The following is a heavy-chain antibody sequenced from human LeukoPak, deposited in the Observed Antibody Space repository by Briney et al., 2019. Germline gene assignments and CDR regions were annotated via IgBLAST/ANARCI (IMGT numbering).Heavy chain of an antibody. J-gene: IGHJ5*02. D-gene: IGHD3-10*01. Sequence: SETLSLTCTVSGDSINNFYLSWIRQPAGQGLQWIGRIYTTGSITYNPSLKSRVTMSVDRSKKNFSLRLSSVTAADTAVYYCARDSGTTGEVKFDPWGPGSLVTVSS. CDR3: ARDSGTTGEVKFDP. CDR2: IYTTGSI. V-gene: IGHV4-4*07. CDR1: GDSINNFY.